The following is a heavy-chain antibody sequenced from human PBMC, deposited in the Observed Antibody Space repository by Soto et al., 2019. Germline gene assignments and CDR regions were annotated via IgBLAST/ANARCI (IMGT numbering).Heavy chain of an antibody. J-gene: IGHJ4*02. CDR3: AIGPYTMTGSYFDF. CDR1: GGTFDMYA. D-gene: IGHD3-22*01. Sequence: QVQVVQSGAEVKKPGSSVKVSCRVSGGTFDMYALTWVRQAPGQGLEWMGTIIPTLSILKYAKKFQGRVTIAAGGSTSTTYLELSSLRSDDTALYYCAIGPYTMTGSYFDFWGQGTLVTVSA. CDR2: IIPTLSIL. V-gene: IGHV1-69*18.